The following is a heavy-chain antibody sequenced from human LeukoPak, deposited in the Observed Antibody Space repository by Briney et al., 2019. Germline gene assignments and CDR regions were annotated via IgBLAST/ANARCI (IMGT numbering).Heavy chain of an antibody. CDR2: ISGSGGST. CDR3: AKERWLLTSFDY. J-gene: IGHJ4*02. D-gene: IGHD5-24*01. Sequence: GGSLRLSCAASGFTFSSYEMNWVRQAPGKGLEWVSAISGSGGSTYYADSVKGRFTISRDNSKNTLYLQMNSLRAEDTAVYYCAKERWLLTSFDYWGQGTLVTVSS. CDR1: GFTFSSYE. V-gene: IGHV3-23*01.